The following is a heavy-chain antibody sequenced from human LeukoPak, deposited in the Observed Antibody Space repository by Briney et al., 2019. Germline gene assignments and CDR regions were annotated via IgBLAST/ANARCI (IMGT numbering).Heavy chain of an antibody. V-gene: IGHV3-48*03. J-gene: IGHJ4*02. CDR1: GFTFSSYE. CDR3: ARDGDYGGNPGWVDY. Sequence: GGPLTLSCAASGFTFSSYEMHWVRQAPGKGLEWVSYISSSGSTIYYADSVKGRFTISRDNAKNSLYLQMNSLRAEDTAVYYCARDGDYGGNPGWVDYWGQGTLVTVSS. CDR2: ISSSGSTI. D-gene: IGHD4-23*01.